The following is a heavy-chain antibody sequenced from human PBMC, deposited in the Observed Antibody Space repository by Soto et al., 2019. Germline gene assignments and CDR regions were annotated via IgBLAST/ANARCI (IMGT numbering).Heavy chain of an antibody. J-gene: IGHJ4*02. D-gene: IGHD3-10*01. CDR2: ISAYNGNT. CDR1: GYTYTSYG. V-gene: IGHV1-18*01. CDR3: ARALWFGELSYYFDY. Sequence: GASVKVSCKASGYTYTSYGISWVRQAPGQGLEWMGWISAYNGNTNYAQKLQGRVTMTTDTSTSTACMELRSLRSDDTAVYYCARALWFGELSYYFDYWGQGTLVTVSS.